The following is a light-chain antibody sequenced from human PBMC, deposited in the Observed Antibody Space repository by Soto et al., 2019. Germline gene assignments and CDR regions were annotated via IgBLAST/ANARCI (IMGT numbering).Light chain of an antibody. CDR3: QQRSNWPVT. CDR1: QSVSAY. CDR2: DAS. J-gene: IGKJ1*01. V-gene: IGKV3-11*01. Sequence: EVVLTQSQATLSLSPGERATLSCRASQSVSAYFAWYQQKPGQAPSLLIYDASNRATGVPARFSGSGSGTDFALTISSLEPEDFAMYYCQQRSNWPVTFGQGTKVEIK.